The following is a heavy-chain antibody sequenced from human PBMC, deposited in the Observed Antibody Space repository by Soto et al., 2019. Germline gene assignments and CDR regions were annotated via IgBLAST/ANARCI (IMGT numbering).Heavy chain of an antibody. V-gene: IGHV1-18*01. CDR3: ARGVFRERGYDPYPSCFDY. Sequence: EASVKVSCKASGYTFTSYGISWVRQAPGQGLEWMGWISAYNGNTNYAQKLQGRVTMTTDTSTSTAYMELRSLRSDDTAVYYCARGVFRERGYDPYPSCFDYWGQGTLVTVSS. CDR1: GYTFTSYG. D-gene: IGHD5-12*01. CDR2: ISAYNGNT. J-gene: IGHJ4*02.